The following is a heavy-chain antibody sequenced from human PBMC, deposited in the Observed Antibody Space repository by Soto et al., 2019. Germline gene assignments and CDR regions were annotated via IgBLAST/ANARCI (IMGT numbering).Heavy chain of an antibody. J-gene: IGHJ4*02. V-gene: IGHV1-69*06. D-gene: IGHD1-7*01. CDR3: ARDLTSVRGT. CDR2: IIPIFDAT. CDR1: GGTFSRHS. Sequence: QVQMVQSGAEVKKPGSSARDSCKVSGGTFSRHSISWVRQAPGQGLEWMGGIIPIFDATQYAQKFQGRLTITADKSTTTFHMDLSGLRPEDTAIYYCARDLTSVRGTWGQGTLVIVS.